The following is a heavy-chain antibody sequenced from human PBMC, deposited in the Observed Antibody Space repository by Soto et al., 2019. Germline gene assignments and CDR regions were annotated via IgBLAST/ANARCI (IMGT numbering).Heavy chain of an antibody. CDR3: AGGYIDMDY. V-gene: IGHV3-21*01. Sequence: EVQVVDSGGGLVKPGGSLRLSCAASGFTFSTYTMNWVRQAPGKGLEWVSSISSSSNYIYYADSVKGRFTISRDNAKNSLYLQMNSLRAEDTAVYSCAGGYIDMDYWGQGTLVTVSS. J-gene: IGHJ4*02. CDR2: ISSSSNYI. CDR1: GFTFSTYT. D-gene: IGHD1-20*01.